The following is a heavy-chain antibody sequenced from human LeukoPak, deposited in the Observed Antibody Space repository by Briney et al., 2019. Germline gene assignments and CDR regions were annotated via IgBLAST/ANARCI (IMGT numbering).Heavy chain of an antibody. CDR2: IYYSGST. CDR1: DDSFSGYF. Sequence: SETLSLTCAVYDDSFSGYFWTWVRQPPGEGLEWIGSIYYSGSTYYNPSLKSRVTISVDTSKNQFSLKLSSVTAADTAVYYCASYYYDSSGFDYWGQGTLVTVSS. J-gene: IGHJ4*02. V-gene: IGHV4-34*01. D-gene: IGHD3-22*01. CDR3: ASYYYDSSGFDY.